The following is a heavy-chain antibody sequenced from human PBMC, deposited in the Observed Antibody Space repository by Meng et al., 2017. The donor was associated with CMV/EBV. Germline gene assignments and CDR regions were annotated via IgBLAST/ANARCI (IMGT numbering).Heavy chain of an antibody. Sequence: ASVKVSCKASGYTFTSYYMHWVRQAPGQGLEWMGIINPSGGSTSYAQKFQGRVTMTRDTSTSTVYMELSSLRFEDTAVYYCARGTGIVGATGAFDIWGQGTMVTVSS. CDR1: GYTFTSYY. J-gene: IGHJ3*02. CDR3: ARGTGIVGATGAFDI. CDR2: INPSGGST. V-gene: IGHV1-46*01. D-gene: IGHD1-26*01.